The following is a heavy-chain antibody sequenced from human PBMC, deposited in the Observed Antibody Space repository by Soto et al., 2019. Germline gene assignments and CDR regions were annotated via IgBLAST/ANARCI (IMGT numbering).Heavy chain of an antibody. V-gene: IGHV4-4*02. D-gene: IGHD6-25*01. Sequence: QVELQESGPRLVKSSGTLSLTCEVSSGSISTGNWWSWVRQPPGKGLEWIGEIYYTGATNYNPSLKSRVTMTIDKSQDWFSLILTSAPAADTAVYYCARVFSSGSGWMYFFDFWGQGILVSVSS. CDR3: ARVFSSGSGWMYFFDF. CDR1: SGSISTGNW. CDR2: IYYTGAT. J-gene: IGHJ4*02.